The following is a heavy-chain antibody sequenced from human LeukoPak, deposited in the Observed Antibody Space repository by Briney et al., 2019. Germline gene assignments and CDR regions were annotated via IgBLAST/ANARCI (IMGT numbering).Heavy chain of an antibody. CDR3: AIFQGTYGDNENDY. J-gene: IGHJ4*02. V-gene: IGHV1-69*13. CDR1: GYTFTSYG. D-gene: IGHD4-17*01. CDR2: IIPMINTP. Sequence: ASVKVSCKASGYTFTSYGISWVRQAPGQGLEWMGGIIPMINTPKYAQKFQGRVSITADESTSIGYMEVSSLRSEDTAVYYCAIFQGTYGDNENDYWGQGTLVTVSS.